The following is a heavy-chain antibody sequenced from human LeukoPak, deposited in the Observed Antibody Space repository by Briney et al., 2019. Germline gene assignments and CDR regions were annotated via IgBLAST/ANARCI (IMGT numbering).Heavy chain of an antibody. CDR1: GFIFSSFG. CDR2: IWYDGSNK. J-gene: IGHJ3*02. V-gene: IGHV3-33*08. Sequence: GGSLRLSCAASGFIFSSFGMHWVRQAPGKGPEWVAVIWYDGSNKYHADSVKGRFTISRDNSKNTLFLETNSLRVEDTAVYYCAREIGIGAFDIWGQGTMVTVSS. D-gene: IGHD1-1*01. CDR3: AREIGIGAFDI.